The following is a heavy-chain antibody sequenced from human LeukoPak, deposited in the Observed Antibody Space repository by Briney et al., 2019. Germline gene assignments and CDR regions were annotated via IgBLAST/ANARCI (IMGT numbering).Heavy chain of an antibody. CDR2: IYYSGST. D-gene: IGHD6-13*01. V-gene: IGHV4-61*01. CDR1: GGSVSSGSYY. J-gene: IGHJ5*02. Sequence: SETLSLTCTVSGGSVSSGSYYWSWIRQPPGKGLEWIGYIYYSGSTNYNPSLKSRVTISVDTSKNQFSLKLSSVTAADTAVYYCARAFSSSWLEARWFDPWGQGTPVTVSS. CDR3: ARAFSSSWLEARWFDP.